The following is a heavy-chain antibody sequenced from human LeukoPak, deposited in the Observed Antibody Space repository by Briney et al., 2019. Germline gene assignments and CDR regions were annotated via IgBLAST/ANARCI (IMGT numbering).Heavy chain of an antibody. Sequence: KPSETLSLTCTVSGGSISSYYWSWIRQPAGKGLEWIGRIYTSGSTNYNPSLKSRVTMSVDTSKNQFSLKLSSVTAADTAVYYCARDGYGSSWYWFDPWGQATLVTVST. CDR1: GGSISSYY. J-gene: IGHJ5*02. D-gene: IGHD6-13*01. V-gene: IGHV4-4*07. CDR3: ARDGYGSSWYWFDP. CDR2: IYTSGST.